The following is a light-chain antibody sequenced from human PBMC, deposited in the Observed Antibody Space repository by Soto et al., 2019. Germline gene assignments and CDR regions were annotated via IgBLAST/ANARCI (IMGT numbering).Light chain of an antibody. V-gene: IGKV3-11*01. CDR1: QSVSSY. Sequence: EIVLTQSPATLSLSPGERATLSCRASQSVSSYLAWYQQKPGQTPRLLIYDASNRATGIPARFSGSGSGTYFTLTISSLEPEDFAFYYCQQRISWPRTFGQGTKLEIK. CDR3: QQRISWPRT. J-gene: IGKJ2*01. CDR2: DAS.